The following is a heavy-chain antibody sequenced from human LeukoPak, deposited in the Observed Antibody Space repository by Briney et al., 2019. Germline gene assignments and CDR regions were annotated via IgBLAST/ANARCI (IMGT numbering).Heavy chain of an antibody. CDR1: GFTFSSYG. D-gene: IGHD6-19*01. V-gene: IGHV3-33*01. CDR3: ARTQQWLVREHYYYGMDV. Sequence: PGGSLRLSCAASGFTFSSYGMHWVRQAPGKGLEWVAVIWYDGSNKYYADSVKGRFTISRDNSKNTLYVQMNSLRAEDTAVYYCARTQQWLVREHYYYGMDVWGPGTMVTVSS. J-gene: IGHJ6*02. CDR2: IWYDGSNK.